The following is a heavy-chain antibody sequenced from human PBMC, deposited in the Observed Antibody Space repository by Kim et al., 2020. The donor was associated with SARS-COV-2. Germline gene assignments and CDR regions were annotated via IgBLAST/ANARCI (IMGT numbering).Heavy chain of an antibody. J-gene: IGHJ6*02. CDR2: IYYSGST. V-gene: IGHV4-39*07. CDR1: GGSISSSSYY. CDR3: ARDRINTYYYDSSGHEGLGMDV. D-gene: IGHD3-22*01. Sequence: SETLSLTCTVSGGSISSSSYYWGWIRQPPGKGLEWIGSIYYSGSTYYNPSLKSRVTISVDTSKNQFSLKLSSVTAADTAVYYCARDRINTYYYDSSGHEGLGMDVWGQGTTVTVSS.